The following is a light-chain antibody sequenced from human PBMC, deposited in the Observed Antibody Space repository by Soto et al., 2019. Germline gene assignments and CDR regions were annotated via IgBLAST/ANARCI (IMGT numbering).Light chain of an antibody. CDR1: QSVSNNY. J-gene: IGKJ5*01. Sequence: EIGLTQAPVTLSLSPGERATLSCRASQSVSNNYLAWYQQKPGQAPRLPIYGASNRATGIPDRFSGSGSGTDFTLTISGLLPEDFAAYHCQQLYTLPFTFGQGTRLEIK. CDR3: QQLYTLPFT. CDR2: GAS. V-gene: IGKV3-20*01.